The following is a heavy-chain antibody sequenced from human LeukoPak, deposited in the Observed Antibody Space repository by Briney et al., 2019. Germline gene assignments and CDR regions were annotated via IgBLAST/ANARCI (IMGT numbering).Heavy chain of an antibody. J-gene: IGHJ4*02. CDR3: ARGDLDWLGPLFDY. Sequence: SETLSLTCTVSGYSISSGYYWGWIRQPPGKGLEWIGSIYHSGSTYYKPSLKSRVTISVDTSKNQFSLKLSSVTAADTAVYYCARGDLDWLGPLFDYWGQGTLVTVSS. D-gene: IGHD3-9*01. V-gene: IGHV4-38-2*02. CDR2: IYHSGST. CDR1: GYSISSGYY.